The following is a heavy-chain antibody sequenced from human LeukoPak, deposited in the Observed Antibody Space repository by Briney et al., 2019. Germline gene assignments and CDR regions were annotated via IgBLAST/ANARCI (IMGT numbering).Heavy chain of an antibody. J-gene: IGHJ4*02. CDR2: ISAYNGNT. CDR1: GYTFTSYG. Sequence: GASVKVSCKASGYTFTSYGISWVRQAPGQGLEWMGWISAYNGNTNYAQKLQGRVTMTTDTSTSTAYMELRSLRSDDTAVYYCARGSGVDYDFWSGYSGGDFDYWGQGTLVTVSS. D-gene: IGHD3-3*01. V-gene: IGHV1-18*01. CDR3: ARGSGVDYDFWSGYSGGDFDY.